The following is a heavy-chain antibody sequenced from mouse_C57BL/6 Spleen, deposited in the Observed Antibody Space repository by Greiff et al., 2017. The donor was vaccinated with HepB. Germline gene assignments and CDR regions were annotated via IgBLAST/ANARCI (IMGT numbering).Heavy chain of an antibody. J-gene: IGHJ1*03. CDR3: AFYYGSSYGWYFDV. CDR1: GFNIKDFY. D-gene: IGHD1-1*01. V-gene: IGHV14-2*01. CDR2: IDPEDGET. Sequence: VQLQQPGAELVKPGASVKLSCTASGFNIKDFYMHWVKQRIEQGLEWIGRIDPEDGETKYAPKFQGKTTITADTSANTTSLQLISLTTEDTAVYYCAFYYGSSYGWYFDVWGTGTTVTVSS.